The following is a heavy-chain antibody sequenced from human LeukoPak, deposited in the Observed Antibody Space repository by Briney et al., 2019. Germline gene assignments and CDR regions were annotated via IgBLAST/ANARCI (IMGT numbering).Heavy chain of an antibody. CDR1: GFTFSSYE. V-gene: IGHV3-48*03. Sequence: GGSLRLSCAASGFTFSSYEMNWVRQAPGKGLEWVSYISSSGSTIYYADSVKGRFTISRDNAKNSLSLQMNSLRAEDTAIYFCVRDKGSGWSILDYWGQGSLVTVSS. CDR2: ISSSGSTI. CDR3: VRDKGSGWSILDY. D-gene: IGHD6-19*01. J-gene: IGHJ4*02.